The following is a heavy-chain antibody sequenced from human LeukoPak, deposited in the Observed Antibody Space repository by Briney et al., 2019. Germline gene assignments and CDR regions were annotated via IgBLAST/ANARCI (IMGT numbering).Heavy chain of an antibody. Sequence: PSETLSLTCTVSGGSISSSTYYWGWIRQPPGKGLEWIGSIYYSGSTYYNPSLKSRVTISVDTSKNQFSLKLSSVTAADTAVYYCARGRKDYGEARPFDYWGQGTLVTVSS. CDR2: IYYSGST. CDR1: GGSISSSTYY. V-gene: IGHV4-39*07. CDR3: ARGRKDYGEARPFDY. D-gene: IGHD4-17*01. J-gene: IGHJ4*02.